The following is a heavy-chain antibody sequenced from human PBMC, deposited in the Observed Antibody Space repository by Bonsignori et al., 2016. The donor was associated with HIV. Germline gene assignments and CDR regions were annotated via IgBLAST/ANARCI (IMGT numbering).Heavy chain of an antibody. Sequence: WIRQPPGKGLEWVSGISWNSGSIGYADSVKGRFTISRDNAKNSLYLQMNSLRAEDTALYYCAKGGSYPVNWFDPWGQGTLVTVSS. J-gene: IGHJ5*02. D-gene: IGHD1-26*01. CDR2: ISWNSGSI. CDR3: AKGGSYPVNWFDP. V-gene: IGHV3-9*01.